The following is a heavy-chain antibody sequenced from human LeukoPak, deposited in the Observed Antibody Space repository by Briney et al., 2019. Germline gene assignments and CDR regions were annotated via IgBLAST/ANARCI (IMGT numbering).Heavy chain of an antibody. CDR3: ARDLEDCSGGSCYSDY. CDR2: IIPIFGTA. Sequence: ASVKVSCKASGGTFSSYAISWVRQTPGQGLEWMGGIIPIFGTANYAQKFQGRVTITADESTSTAYMELSSLRSEDTAVYYCARDLEDCSGGSCYSDYWGQGTLVTVSS. V-gene: IGHV1-69*13. D-gene: IGHD2-15*01. CDR1: GGTFSSYA. J-gene: IGHJ4*02.